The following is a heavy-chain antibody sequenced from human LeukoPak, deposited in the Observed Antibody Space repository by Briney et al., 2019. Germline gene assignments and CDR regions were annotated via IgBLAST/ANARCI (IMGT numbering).Heavy chain of an antibody. D-gene: IGHD3-3*01. J-gene: IGHJ4*02. Sequence: AGGSLRLSCAASGFTFSSYGMHWVRQAPGKGLEWVSAISGSGGSTYYADSVKGRFTISRDNSKNTLYLQMNSLRAEDTAVYYCAKDVRFLEWLLYLAYYFDYWGRGTLVTVSS. CDR3: AKDVRFLEWLLYLAYYFDY. CDR2: ISGSGGST. CDR1: GFTFSSYG. V-gene: IGHV3-23*01.